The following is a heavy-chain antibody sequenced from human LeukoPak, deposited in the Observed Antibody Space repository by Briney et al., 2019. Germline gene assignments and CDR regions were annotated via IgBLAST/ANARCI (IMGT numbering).Heavy chain of an antibody. CDR2: IKQDGSEK. D-gene: IGHD6-13*01. J-gene: IGHJ6*03. V-gene: IGHV3-7*01. CDR3: ASRHSSSWYYYYYYMDV. Sequence: GGSLRLSCVASGFTFSSYWMSWVRQAPGKGLEWVANIKQDGSEKYYVDSVKGRFTISRDNAKNSLYLQMNSLRAEDTAVYYCASRHSSSWYYYYYYMDVWGKGTTVTVSS. CDR1: GFTFSSYW.